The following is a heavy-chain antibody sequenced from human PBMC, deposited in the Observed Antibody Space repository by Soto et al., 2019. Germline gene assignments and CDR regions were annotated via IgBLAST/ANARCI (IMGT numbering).Heavy chain of an antibody. Sequence: ASVKVPCKAIGYSFTSHYLHWVRQLPGQGLEWMGSIYPGGVNIGYAQKFKGRVTMTKDTSTSTVYMELRSLRSDDTAVYYCARDALGLQWLPYYSDYWG. CDR3: ARDALGLQWLPYYSDY. V-gene: IGHV1-46*01. CDR2: IYPGGVNI. J-gene: IGHJ4*01. D-gene: IGHD6-19*01. CDR1: GYSFTSHY.